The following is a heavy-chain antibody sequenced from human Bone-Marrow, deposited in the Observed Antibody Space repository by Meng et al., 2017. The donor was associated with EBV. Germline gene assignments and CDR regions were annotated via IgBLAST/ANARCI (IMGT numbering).Heavy chain of an antibody. CDR1: GSTSTSYA. Sequence: VPNVQSVSELKKPGASVKIACKASGSTSTSYAMNWVRQSPGQGLEWMGWINTNTGNPTYAQGFTGRFVFSLDTSVSTAYLQISSLKAEDTAVYYCARGVLGMVYYFDYWGQGTLVTVSS. CDR3: ARGVLGMVYYFDY. CDR2: INTNTGNP. D-gene: IGHD3-10*01. J-gene: IGHJ4*02. V-gene: IGHV7-4-1*02.